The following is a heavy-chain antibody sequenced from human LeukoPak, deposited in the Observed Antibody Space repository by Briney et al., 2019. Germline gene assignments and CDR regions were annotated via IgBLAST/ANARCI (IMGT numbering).Heavy chain of an antibody. Sequence: SETLSLTCTISGGSISNYYWNWIRQPPGKRLEWIGSVYHSGNTNYNPSLGSRVTMSVDTSKNQFSLKLNSVTATDTAVYYCARRISGDYGNWLDPWGQGTLVTVSS. CDR1: GGSISNYY. CDR2: VYHSGNT. CDR3: ARRISGDYGNWLDP. D-gene: IGHD4-17*01. J-gene: IGHJ5*02. V-gene: IGHV4-59*01.